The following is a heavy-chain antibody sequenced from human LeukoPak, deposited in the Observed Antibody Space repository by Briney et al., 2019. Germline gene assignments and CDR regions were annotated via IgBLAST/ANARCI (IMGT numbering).Heavy chain of an antibody. D-gene: IGHD2-15*01. V-gene: IGHV4-34*01. CDR1: GGSFSGYY. CDR2: INHSGRT. J-gene: IGHJ6*03. Sequence: PSETLSLTCAVYGGSFSGYYWSWIRQPPGKGLEWIGEINHSGRTNYNPSLKSRVTISVDTSKNQFSLKLSSVTAADTAVYYCARKRGYCSGGSCYGGYYYYYMDVWGKGTTVTVSS. CDR3: ARKRGYCSGGSCYGGYYYYYMDV.